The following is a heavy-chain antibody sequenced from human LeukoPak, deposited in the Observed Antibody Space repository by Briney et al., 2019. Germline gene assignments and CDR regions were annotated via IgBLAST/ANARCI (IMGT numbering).Heavy chain of an antibody. CDR2: ISSSSSYI. D-gene: IGHD5-18*01. CDR3: ARAEKYSYGNSYYYGMDV. CDR1: GFTFSSYS. Sequence: GGSLRLSYAASGFTFSSYSMKWVRQAPGKGLEWVSSISSSSSYIYSADSVKGRFTISRDNAKNSLYLQMNSLRAEDTAVYYCARAEKYSYGNSYYYGMDVRGQGTTVTVSS. V-gene: IGHV3-21*01. J-gene: IGHJ6*02.